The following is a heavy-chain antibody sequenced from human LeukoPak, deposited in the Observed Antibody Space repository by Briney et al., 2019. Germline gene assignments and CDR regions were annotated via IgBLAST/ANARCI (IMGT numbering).Heavy chain of an antibody. D-gene: IGHD4-17*01. CDR1: GFTFGTSW. J-gene: IGHJ4*02. CDR2: IKQDGSEK. Sequence: GGSLRLSCAASGFTFGTSWMTWVRQAPGKGLEWVANIKQDGSEKHYVDSVRGRFTISRDNAKSSLYLQMNSLRAEDTAVYFCARDRQYGDLDYWGQGTLVTVSS. CDR3: ARDRQYGDLDY. V-gene: IGHV3-7*01.